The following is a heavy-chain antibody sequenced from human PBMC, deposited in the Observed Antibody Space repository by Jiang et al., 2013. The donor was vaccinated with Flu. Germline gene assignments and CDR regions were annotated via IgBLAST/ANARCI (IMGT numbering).Heavy chain of an antibody. CDR3: AKDIGEEDAFDI. CDR1: GFTFDDYT. Sequence: VVVQPGGSLRLSCAASGFTFDDYTMHWVRQAPGKGLEWVSLISWDGGSTYYADSVKGRFTISRDNSKNSLYLQMNSLRTEDTALYYCAKDIGEEDAFDIWGQGTMATVSS. V-gene: IGHV3-43*01. CDR2: ISWDGGST. J-gene: IGHJ3*02.